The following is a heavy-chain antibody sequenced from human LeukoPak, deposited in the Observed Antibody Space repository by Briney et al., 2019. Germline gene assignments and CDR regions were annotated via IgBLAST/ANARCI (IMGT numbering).Heavy chain of an antibody. D-gene: IGHD3-22*01. V-gene: IGHV1-69*13. CDR3: ARERTYYYDSSGYYNWFDP. J-gene: IGHJ5*02. Sequence: SVKVSCKAPGYTFTSYYMHWVRQAPGQGLEWMGGIIPIFGTANYAQKFQGRVTITADESTSTAYMELSSLRSEDTAVYYCARERTYYYDSSGYYNWFDPWGQGTLVTVSS. CDR1: GYTFTSYY. CDR2: IIPIFGTA.